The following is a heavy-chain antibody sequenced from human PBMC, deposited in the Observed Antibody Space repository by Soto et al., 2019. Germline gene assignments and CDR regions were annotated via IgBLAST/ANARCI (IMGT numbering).Heavy chain of an antibody. CDR2: ISSTGSKT. Sequence: GGSLRLSCVVSGFSMSNHALTWVRQAPGKGLEWVSSISSTGSKTYYADSIKGRFTISRDNSKNTVFLQMNSLRPDDMAFYFCAREPKPFMTGYYDLWGQGTLVTVSS. D-gene: IGHD3-9*01. CDR3: AREPKPFMTGYYDL. J-gene: IGHJ4*02. V-gene: IGHV3-23*01. CDR1: GFSMSNHA.